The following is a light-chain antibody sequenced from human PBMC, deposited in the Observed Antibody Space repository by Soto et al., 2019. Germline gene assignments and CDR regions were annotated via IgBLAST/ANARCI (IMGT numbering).Light chain of an antibody. J-gene: IGLJ2*01. CDR3: EAGDDSLNGVV. CDR2: NKD. Sequence: QSVLTQPPSASGTPGQRVTISCSGTTSNIGRNSVNWYQQLPGTAPKLLIYNKDQRPSGVPDRFSGSKSGTSASLAISGLQSEDEADYYCEAGDDSLNGVVFGGGTKLTVL. V-gene: IGLV1-44*01. CDR1: TSNIGRNS.